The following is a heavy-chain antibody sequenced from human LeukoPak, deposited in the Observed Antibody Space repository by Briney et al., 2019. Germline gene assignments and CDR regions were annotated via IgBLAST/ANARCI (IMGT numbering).Heavy chain of an antibody. V-gene: IGHV1-18*01. Sequence: ASVKVSCKASGYTFTSYGISWVRQAPGQGLEWMGWISAYSGDTNHAQIFQGRVTLTTDTSTDTAHMELRSLRSDDTAVYYCATDVGSCSGGSCYNYYGMDVWGQGTTVTVSS. D-gene: IGHD2-15*01. J-gene: IGHJ6*02. CDR1: GYTFTSYG. CDR3: ATDVGSCSGGSCYNYYGMDV. CDR2: ISAYSGDT.